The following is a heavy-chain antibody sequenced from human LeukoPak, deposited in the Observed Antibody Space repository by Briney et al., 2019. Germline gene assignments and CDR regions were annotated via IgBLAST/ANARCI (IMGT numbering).Heavy chain of an antibody. V-gene: IGHV4-59*01. CDR3: ARALLGSFDY. J-gene: IGHJ4*02. CDR1: GGSLSSYY. Sequence: SETLSLTCTVSGGSLSSYYWSWIRQPPGKGLEWIGYIYYSGSTNYNPSLKSRVTISVDTSKNQFSLKLSSVTAADTAVYYCARALLGSFDYWGQGTLVTVSS. CDR2: IYYSGST.